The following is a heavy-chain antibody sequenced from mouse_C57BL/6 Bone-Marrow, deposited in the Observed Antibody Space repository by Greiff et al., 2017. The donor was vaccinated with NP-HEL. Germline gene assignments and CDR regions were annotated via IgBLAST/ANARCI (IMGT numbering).Heavy chain of an antibody. D-gene: IGHD2-1*01. CDR3: ARNHYGKGYYAMDY. Sequence: VKLMESGAELARPGASVKLSCKASGYTFTSYGISWVKQRTGQGLEWIGEIYPRSGNTYYNEKFKGKATLTADKSSSTAYMELRSLTSEDSAVYFCARNHYGKGYYAMDYWGQGTSVTVSS. J-gene: IGHJ4*01. CDR1: GYTFTSYG. V-gene: IGHV1-81*01. CDR2: IYPRSGNT.